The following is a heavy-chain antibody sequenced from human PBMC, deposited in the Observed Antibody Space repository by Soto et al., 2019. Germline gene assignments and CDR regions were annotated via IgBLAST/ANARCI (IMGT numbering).Heavy chain of an antibody. CDR1: GGTFSDLA. J-gene: IGHJ4*02. Sequence: QVHLVQSGAEVKKPGSSVKVSCKTSGGTFSDLAFSWVRQAPRQGLEWVGGIIPLFGTPNYVREFQGRVSISADASSNRVYMELRRVKSGDTAYYYCATALVDNLATWGYFHNWGEETLDTVYS. CDR3: ATALVDNLATWGYFHN. V-gene: IGHV1-69*01. CDR2: IIPLFGTP. D-gene: IGHD3-9*01.